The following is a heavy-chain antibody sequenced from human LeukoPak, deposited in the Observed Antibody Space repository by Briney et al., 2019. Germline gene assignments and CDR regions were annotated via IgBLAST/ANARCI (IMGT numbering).Heavy chain of an antibody. CDR1: GYTFTSYG. D-gene: IGHD3-22*01. J-gene: IGHJ3*02. Sequence: GASVKVSCKASGYTFTSYGISWARQAPGQGLEWMGWISAYNGNTNYAQKLQGRVTMTTDTSTSTAYMELRSLRSDDTAVYYCARDSPVYYYDSKGGSDAFDIWGQGTMVTVSS. CDR3: ARDSPVYYYDSKGGSDAFDI. CDR2: ISAYNGNT. V-gene: IGHV1-18*01.